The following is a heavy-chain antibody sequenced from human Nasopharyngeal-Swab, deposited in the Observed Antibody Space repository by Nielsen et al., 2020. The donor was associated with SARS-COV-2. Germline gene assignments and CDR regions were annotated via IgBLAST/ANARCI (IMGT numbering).Heavy chain of an antibody. CDR1: GFTFSSYA. V-gene: IGHV3-23*01. CDR3: AKGGGRMVAVAGYLGY. J-gene: IGHJ4*02. D-gene: IGHD6-19*01. CDR2: ISASGGST. Sequence: GESLKTSCAASGFTFSSYAMSWVRQAPGKGLEWVSAISASGGSTYYADPVKGRFTISRDNSKNTLYLQMNSLRAEDTAVYYCAKGGGRMVAVAGYLGYWGQGTLVTVSS.